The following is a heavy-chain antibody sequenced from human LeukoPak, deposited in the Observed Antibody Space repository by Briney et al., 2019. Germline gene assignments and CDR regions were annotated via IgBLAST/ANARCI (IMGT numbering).Heavy chain of an antibody. D-gene: IGHD2-15*01. CDR1: GFTFSSYS. Sequence: PGGSLRLSCAASGFTFSSYSMNWVRQAPGKGLEWVSSISSSSSYIYYADSVKGRFTISRDNAKNSLYLQMNSLRAEDTAVYYCARQRLGYCSGGSCYADAFDIWGQGTMVTVSS. CDR3: ARQRLGYCSGGSCYADAFDI. CDR2: ISSSSSYI. J-gene: IGHJ3*02. V-gene: IGHV3-21*04.